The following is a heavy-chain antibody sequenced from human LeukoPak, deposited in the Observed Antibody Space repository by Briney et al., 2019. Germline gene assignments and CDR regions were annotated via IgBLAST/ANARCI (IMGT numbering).Heavy chain of an antibody. CDR1: GFTFDDYA. V-gene: IGHV3-9*01. CDR2: ISWDSGSI. Sequence: GGSLRLSCAASGFTFDDYAMHWVRQAPGKGLEWVSGISWDSGSIGYADSVKGRFTIPRDNAKNSLYLQMNSLRAEDTALYYCARARYDILTGYRYYFDYWGQGTLVTVSS. J-gene: IGHJ4*02. CDR3: ARARYDILTGYRYYFDY. D-gene: IGHD3-9*01.